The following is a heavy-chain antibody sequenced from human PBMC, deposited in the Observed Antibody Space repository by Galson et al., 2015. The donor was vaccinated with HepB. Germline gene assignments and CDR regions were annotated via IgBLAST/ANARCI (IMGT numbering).Heavy chain of an antibody. J-gene: IGHJ4*02. V-gene: IGHV3-73*01. CDR2: IRGKPNNYAT. D-gene: IGHD3-3*01. Sequence: SLRLSCAASGFTFSNAWMSWVRQASGKGLEWVGHIRGKPNNYATAYAASVKGRFTISRDDSETTAYLQMSTLRTEDTAVYYCFGEGGYWGQGTLVTVSS. CDR1: GFTFSNAW. CDR3: FGEGGY.